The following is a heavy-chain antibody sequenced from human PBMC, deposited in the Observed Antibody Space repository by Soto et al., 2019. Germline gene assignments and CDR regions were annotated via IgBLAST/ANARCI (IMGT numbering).Heavy chain of an antibody. D-gene: IGHD6-13*01. J-gene: IGHJ3*02. V-gene: IGHV3-33*08. CDR3: ARDIGDQTSRWTDAFDI. CDR1: GFTFSSYG. CDR2: IWYDGTNK. Sequence: GGSLRLSCAASGFTFSSYGMHWVRQAPGKGLEWVAVIWYDGTNKYYVGSVKGRFTISKDNSKNTLYLQMNSLRAEDTAIYYCARDIGDQTSRWTDAFDIWGQGTMVTV.